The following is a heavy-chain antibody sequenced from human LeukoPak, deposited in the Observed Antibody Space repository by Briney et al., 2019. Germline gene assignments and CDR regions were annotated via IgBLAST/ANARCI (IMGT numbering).Heavy chain of an antibody. CDR1: GGSISSYY. V-gene: IGHV4-4*07. CDR3: ARERSSGWYQKYFQH. D-gene: IGHD6-19*01. CDR2: IYTSGST. J-gene: IGHJ1*01. Sequence: SETLSLTCTVSGGSISSYYWSWIRQPAGKGLEWIGRIYTSGSTNHNPSLKSRVTMSVDTSKNQFSLKLSSVTAADTAVYYCARERSSGWYQKYFQHWGQGTLVTVSS.